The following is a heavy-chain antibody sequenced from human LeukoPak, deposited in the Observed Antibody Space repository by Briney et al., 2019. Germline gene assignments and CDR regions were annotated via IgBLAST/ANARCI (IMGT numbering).Heavy chain of an antibody. D-gene: IGHD3-3*01. J-gene: IGHJ6*03. V-gene: IGHV3-21*01. CDR1: GFTFSSYS. CDR3: ARVGDFWSGYYIAYYYYMDV. CDR2: ISSSSSYI. Sequence: GGSLRLSCAASGFTFSSYSMIWVRQAPGKGLEWVSSISSSSSYIYYADSVKGRFTISRDNAKNSLYLQMNSLRAEDTAVYYCARVGDFWSGYYIAYYYYMDVWGKGTTVTVSS.